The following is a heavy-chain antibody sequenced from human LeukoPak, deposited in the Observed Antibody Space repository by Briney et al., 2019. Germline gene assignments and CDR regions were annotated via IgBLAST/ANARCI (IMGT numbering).Heavy chain of an antibody. D-gene: IGHD5-12*01. Sequence: GGSLRLSCAAPGYTFSNYWMSWVRQAPGKGLDWVAKINEGGSEKHYVDSVKGRFTISRDNAKNSLYLEMNGLRVEDTAVYYCARYDGYDLRYWGQGTLVTVSS. CDR2: INEGGSEK. V-gene: IGHV3-7*04. CDR3: ARYDGYDLRY. J-gene: IGHJ4*02. CDR1: GYTFSNYW.